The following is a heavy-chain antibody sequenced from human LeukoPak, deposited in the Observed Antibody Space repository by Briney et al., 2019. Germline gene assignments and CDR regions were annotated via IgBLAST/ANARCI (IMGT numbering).Heavy chain of an antibody. Sequence: ASVKVSCKASGYTFTGYYMHWVRQAPGQGLEWMGWINPNSGGTNYAQKFQGRVTMTRDTSITTAYMELSSLRSDDTAVYYCARISRFLEWFEPFDYWGQGTLVTVSS. CDR1: GYTFTGYY. CDR2: INPNSGGT. CDR3: ARISRFLEWFEPFDY. D-gene: IGHD3-3*01. V-gene: IGHV1-2*02. J-gene: IGHJ4*02.